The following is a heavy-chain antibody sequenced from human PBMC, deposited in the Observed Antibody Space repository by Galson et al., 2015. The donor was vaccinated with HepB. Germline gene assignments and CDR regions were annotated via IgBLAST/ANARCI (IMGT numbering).Heavy chain of an antibody. CDR3: ARDPYYDSSGYPLATNWFDP. D-gene: IGHD3-22*01. J-gene: IGHJ5*02. Sequence: SVKVSCKXSGYIFTYYGISWVRQAPGQGLEXXGWISVYNGNTNYAPKFQGRVTMTTDTSTSTAYMELRSLRSDDTAVYYCARDPYYDSSGYPLATNWFDPWXXXTLVTVAS. V-gene: IGHV1-18*04. CDR1: GYIFTYYG. CDR2: ISVYNGNT.